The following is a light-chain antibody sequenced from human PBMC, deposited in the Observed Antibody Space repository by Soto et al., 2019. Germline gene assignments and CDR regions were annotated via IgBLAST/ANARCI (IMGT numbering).Light chain of an antibody. Sequence: EVVMTQSPATLSVSPGERVTFSCRASQSVTTNYLAWYQQKPGQAPRLLIYGASNRATGIPDRFSGSGSGTDFTLTISRLEPEDFAVYYCQQYGSSGTFGQGTKVDIK. J-gene: IGKJ1*01. CDR2: GAS. V-gene: IGKV3-20*01. CDR3: QQYGSSGT. CDR1: QSVTTNY.